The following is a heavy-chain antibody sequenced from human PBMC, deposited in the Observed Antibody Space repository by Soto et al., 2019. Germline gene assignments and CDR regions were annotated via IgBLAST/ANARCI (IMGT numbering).Heavy chain of an antibody. CDR3: ARAHESREPNHLNWFDP. V-gene: IGHV3-33*01. CDR2: IWYDGSNK. Sequence: GGSLRLSCAASGFTFISYGMHWVLQAPGKGLEWVAVIWYDGSNKYYADSVKGRFTISRDNSKNTLYLQMNSLRAEDTAVYYCARAHESREPNHLNWFDPWGQGTLVTVSS. CDR1: GFTFISYG. D-gene: IGHD1-1*01. J-gene: IGHJ5*02.